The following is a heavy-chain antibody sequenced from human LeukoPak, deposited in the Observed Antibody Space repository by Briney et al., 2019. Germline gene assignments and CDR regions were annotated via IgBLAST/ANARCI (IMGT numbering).Heavy chain of an antibody. CDR1: GYTFTSYG. J-gene: IGHJ3*02. D-gene: IGHD2-2*02. Sequence: ASVKVSCKASGYTFTSYGISWVRQAPGQGLEWMGWISAYNGNTNYAQKLQGRVTMTTDTSTSTAYMELRSLRSDDTAVYYCARDPLCWDSHWYTGGAAFDIWGQGTMVTVSS. V-gene: IGHV1-18*01. CDR3: ARDPLCWDSHWYTGGAAFDI. CDR2: ISAYNGNT.